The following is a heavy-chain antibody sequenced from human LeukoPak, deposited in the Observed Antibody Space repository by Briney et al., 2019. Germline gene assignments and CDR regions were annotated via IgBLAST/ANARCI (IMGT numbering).Heavy chain of an antibody. CDR3: AGDGYNRGDFVY. V-gene: IGHV1-69*06. CDR1: GGTFSSYA. D-gene: IGHD5-24*01. CDR2: IIPIFGTA. J-gene: IGHJ4*02. Sequence: SVKVSCKASGGTFSSYAISWVRQAPGQGLEWMGGIIPIFGTANYEQKFQGRLTITSDKSTNTDYMQLSSLVSDDTAVSYCAGDGYNRGDFVYWGQGGLVSVSS.